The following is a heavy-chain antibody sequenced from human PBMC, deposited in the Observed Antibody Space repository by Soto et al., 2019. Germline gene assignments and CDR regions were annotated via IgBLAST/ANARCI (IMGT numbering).Heavy chain of an antibody. V-gene: IGHV4-4*02. D-gene: IGHD3-22*01. CDR3: VRNGYYSLDV. CDR1: GDSIIGTGW. Sequence: QVQLQESGPGLVRPSGTLSLTCPVSGDSIIGTGWWSWVRQSPGKGLDWIGEVYHSGATNYNPSLKSRVTISVDTSRNQFSLNLGSVTAADTAVYYCVRNGYYSLDVWGQGTTVTVSS. CDR2: VYHSGAT. J-gene: IGHJ6*02.